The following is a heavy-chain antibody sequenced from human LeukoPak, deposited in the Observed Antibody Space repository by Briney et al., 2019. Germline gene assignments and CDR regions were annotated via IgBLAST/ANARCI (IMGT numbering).Heavy chain of an antibody. CDR3: ARDISLGSGWHDY. CDR1: GGSFSGYY. Sequence: PSETLSLTCAVYGGSFSGYYWSWIRQPPGKGLEWIGSIYYSGSTYYNPSLKSRVTISVDTSKNQFSLKLSSVTAADTAVYYCARDISLGSGWHDYWGQGTLVTVSS. D-gene: IGHD6-19*01. V-gene: IGHV4-34*01. CDR2: IYYSGST. J-gene: IGHJ4*02.